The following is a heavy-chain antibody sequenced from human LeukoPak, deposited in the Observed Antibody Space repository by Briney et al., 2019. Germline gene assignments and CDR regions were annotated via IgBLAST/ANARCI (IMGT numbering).Heavy chain of an antibody. V-gene: IGHV3-21*01. Sequence: GGSLRLSCAASGFTFSTYIMNWVRQTPGKGLEWVSSIGTSTSYIYYADSVKGRFTISRDNAKNSLYLEMNSLRAEDTAVYYCARDGGYYDSSGYYCDYWGQETLVTVSS. CDR1: GFTFSTYI. CDR2: IGTSTSYI. CDR3: ARDGGYYDSSGYYCDY. J-gene: IGHJ4*02. D-gene: IGHD3-22*01.